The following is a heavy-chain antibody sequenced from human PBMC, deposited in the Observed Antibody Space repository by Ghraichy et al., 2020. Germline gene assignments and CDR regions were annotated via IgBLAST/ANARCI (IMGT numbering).Heavy chain of an antibody. J-gene: IGHJ6*02. Sequence: SETLSLTCTVSGGSISSYYWSWIRQPPGKGLEWIGYIYYSGSTNYNPSLKSRVTISVDTSKNQFSPKLSSVTAADTAVYYCARAGGQLEYYYYYGMDVWGQGTTVTVSS. CDR3: ARAGGQLEYYYYYGMDV. CDR1: GGSISSYY. D-gene: IGHD2-2*01. V-gene: IGHV4-59*01. CDR2: IYYSGST.